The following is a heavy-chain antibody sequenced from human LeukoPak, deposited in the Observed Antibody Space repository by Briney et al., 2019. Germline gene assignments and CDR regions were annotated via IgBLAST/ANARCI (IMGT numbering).Heavy chain of an antibody. V-gene: IGHV3-11*01. CDR3: AKEGQWLVQGFYFDY. CDR2: ISSSGSTI. CDR1: GFTFSDYY. J-gene: IGHJ4*02. D-gene: IGHD6-19*01. Sequence: GGSLRLSCAASGFTFSDYYMSWIRQAPGKGLEWVSYISSSGSTIYYADSVKGRFTISRDNAKNSLYLQMNSLRAEDTALYYCAKEGQWLVQGFYFDYWGQGTLVTVSS.